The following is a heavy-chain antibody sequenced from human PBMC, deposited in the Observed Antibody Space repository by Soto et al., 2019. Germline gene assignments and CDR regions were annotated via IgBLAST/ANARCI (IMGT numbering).Heavy chain of an antibody. V-gene: IGHV2-5*02. CDR3: AHRLGGDYADH. CDR1: GFSLSTSGVG. J-gene: IGHJ4*02. Sequence: QITLKESGPTLVKPTQTLTLTCTFSGFSLSTSGVGVGWIRQPPGKALEWLALIYWDDDKRYSPSLKSRLTXTXXTTKNQAVLTTTHRDPVDTATYYCAHRLGGDYADHWGQGTLVTVSS. CDR2: IYWDDDK.